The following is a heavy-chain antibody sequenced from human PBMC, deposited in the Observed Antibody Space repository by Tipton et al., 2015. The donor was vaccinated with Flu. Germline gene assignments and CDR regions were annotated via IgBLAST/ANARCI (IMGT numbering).Heavy chain of an antibody. J-gene: IGHJ5*02. V-gene: IGHV1-2*02. CDR2: INPNSGGT. D-gene: IGHD3-22*01. Sequence: QVQLVQSGAEVKKPGASVKVSCKASGYTFTGYYMHWVRQAPGQGLEWMGWINPNSGGTNYAQKFQGRVTMTRDTPISTAYMELSRLRSDDTAVYYCARALDYYDSSGYYPNWFDPWGQGTLVTVSS. CDR3: ARALDYYDSSGYYPNWFDP. CDR1: GYTFTGYY.